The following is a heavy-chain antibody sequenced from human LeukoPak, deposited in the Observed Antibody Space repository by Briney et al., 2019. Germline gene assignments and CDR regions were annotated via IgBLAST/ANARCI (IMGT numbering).Heavy chain of an antibody. D-gene: IGHD3-10*01. CDR2: INPNSGGT. V-gene: IGHV1-2*02. J-gene: IGHJ5*02. CDR3: ARALLRGGKWFDP. CDR1: GYTFTGYY. Sequence: ASVKVSCKASGYTFTGYYMHWVRQAPGQGLEWMGWINPNSGGTNYAQKFQGRVTMTRDTSISTAYMELSRLRSDDTAVYYCARALLRGGKWFDPWGQGTLVTVSS.